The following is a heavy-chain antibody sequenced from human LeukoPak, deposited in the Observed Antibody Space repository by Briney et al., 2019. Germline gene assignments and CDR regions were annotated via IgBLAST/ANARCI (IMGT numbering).Heavy chain of an antibody. J-gene: IGHJ3*02. D-gene: IGHD4-17*01. Sequence: GGCLRLSCAASEFTFSSYGMSWVRQAPGKGLEWVSSISGSGGSTQYADPVQGRFAISRDNSKNTLYLQMNSLRVEDTAVYFCARDPNGDYIGTFDMWGRGTMVSVSS. CDR2: ISGSGGST. CDR3: ARDPNGDYIGTFDM. V-gene: IGHV3-23*01. CDR1: EFTFSSYG.